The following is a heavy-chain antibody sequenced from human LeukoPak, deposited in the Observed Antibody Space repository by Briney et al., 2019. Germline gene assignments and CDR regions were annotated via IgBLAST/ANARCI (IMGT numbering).Heavy chain of an antibody. CDR1: GFTFSSYA. CDR2: ISGSGGST. V-gene: IGHV3-23*01. Sequence: GGSLRLSCAASGFTFSSYAMSWVRQTPGKELEWVSAISGSGGSTYYADSVKGRFTISRDNSKNTLYLQMNSLRAEDTAVYYCARNIPVTRWGYWGQGTLVTVSS. CDR3: ARNIPVTRWGY. D-gene: IGHD2-21*01. J-gene: IGHJ4*02.